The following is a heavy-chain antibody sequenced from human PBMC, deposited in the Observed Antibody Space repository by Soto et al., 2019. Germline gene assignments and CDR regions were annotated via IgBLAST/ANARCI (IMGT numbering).Heavy chain of an antibody. V-gene: IGHV5-51*01. CDR1: GYSFSTYW. D-gene: IGHD1-26*01. Sequence: GESLKISCKASGYSFSTYWIGWVRQMPGKGLEWMGIIYPGDSDTRYSPSFQGQVTISVDKSISTAYLQWSSLKASDTAMYYCARHLRVGAIDAFDIWGQGKMVTVSS. CDR2: IYPGDSDT. CDR3: ARHLRVGAIDAFDI. J-gene: IGHJ3*02.